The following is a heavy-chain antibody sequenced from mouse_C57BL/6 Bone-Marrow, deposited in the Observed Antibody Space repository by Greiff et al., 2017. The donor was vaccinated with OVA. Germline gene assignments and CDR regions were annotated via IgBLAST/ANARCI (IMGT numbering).Heavy chain of an antibody. D-gene: IGHD2-12*01. CDR3: ARRASYFTRGYDSMDY. CDR2: IYWDDDK. CDR1: GFSLNTSNMG. Sequence: QVTLKESGPGILQSSQPLSLTCSFSGFSLNTSNMGVSWIRQPSGKGLEWLAHIYWDDDKRYNPSLKSRLTISKHTSRKQVVLKITSVDTADTATYDSARRASYFTRGYDSMDYCGQGTSVTVTS. J-gene: IGHJ4*01. V-gene: IGHV8-12*01.